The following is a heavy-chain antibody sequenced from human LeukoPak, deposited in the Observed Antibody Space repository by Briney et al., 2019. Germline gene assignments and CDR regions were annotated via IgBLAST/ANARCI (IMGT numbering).Heavy chain of an antibody. V-gene: IGHV4-59*12. CDR1: GGSISSYY. Sequence: SETLSLTCTVSGGSISSYYWSWIRQPPGKGLEWIGYHSGSTNYNPSLKSRVTISVDTSKNQFSLKLSSVTAADTAVYYCARRQVSDNWNYSNPYYFDYWGQGTLVTVSS. CDR3: ARRQVSDNWNYSNPYYFDY. D-gene: IGHD1-7*01. CDR2: HSGST. J-gene: IGHJ4*02.